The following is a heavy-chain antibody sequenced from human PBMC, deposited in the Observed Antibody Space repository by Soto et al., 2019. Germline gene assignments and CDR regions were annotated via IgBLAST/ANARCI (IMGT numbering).Heavy chain of an antibody. J-gene: IGHJ5*02. V-gene: IGHV1-69*15. CDR3: AKDGGADGYFGNWLDT. CDR2: IIPIFGTT. D-gene: IGHD5-12*01. CDR1: GGTFSNYA. Sequence: QVHLVQSGAEVKKPGSSVNVSCKASGGTFSNYAITWVRQAPGQGLEWVGRIIPIFGTTNVAQKFQGRVTITADESTTTAYMELSGLRSDDTAVYYCAKDGGADGYFGNWLDTWGQGTLGTVSS.